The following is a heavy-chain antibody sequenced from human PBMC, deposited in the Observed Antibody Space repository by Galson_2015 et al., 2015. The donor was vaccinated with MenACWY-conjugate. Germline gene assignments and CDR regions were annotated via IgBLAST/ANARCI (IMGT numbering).Heavy chain of an antibody. CDR1: GGSIYSSDHW. D-gene: IGHD3-22*01. CDR3: ARLPRGINLILEGS. CDR2: IHHSETT. Sequence: LTCSVSGGSIYSSDHWWGWIRQPPGKGLEWIASIHHSETTHYNPSLKSRVSISVDTSKNQFSLKLSSVGAADTAVYYCARLPRGINLILEGSWGQGILVTVSS. J-gene: IGHJ5*02. V-gene: IGHV4-39*01.